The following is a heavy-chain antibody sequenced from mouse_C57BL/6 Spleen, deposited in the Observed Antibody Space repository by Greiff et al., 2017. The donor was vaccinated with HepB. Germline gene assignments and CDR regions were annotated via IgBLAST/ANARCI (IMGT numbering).Heavy chain of an antibody. V-gene: IGHV5-9*01. CDR3: ARQEYGSFY. CDR2: ISGGGGNT. J-gene: IGHJ2*01. Sequence: EVKLVESGGGLVKPGGSLKLSCAASGFTFSSYTMSWVRQTPEKRLEWVATISGGGGNTYYPDSVKGRLTISRDNAKNTLYLHMSSLRSEDTALYYFARQEYGSFYWGQGTTLTVSS. CDR1: GFTFSSYT. D-gene: IGHD1-1*01.